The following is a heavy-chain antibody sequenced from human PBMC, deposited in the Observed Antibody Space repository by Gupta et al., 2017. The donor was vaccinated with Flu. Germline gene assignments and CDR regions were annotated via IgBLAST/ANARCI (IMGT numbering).Heavy chain of an antibody. V-gene: IGHV4-39*01. CDR3: ARLGYTSSWIDS. CDR2: IYYSGST. CDR1: GGSISSGTYY. D-gene: IGHD6-13*01. J-gene: IGHJ4*02. Sequence: QLQLQESGPGLVKPSETLSLTCTVSGGSISSGTYYWGWIRQPPGKELDWIGSIYYSGSTYYNPSLKSRVTISVDTSKNRFSLNLNSVTATDTAVYYCARLGYTSSWIDSWGQGTLVTVSS.